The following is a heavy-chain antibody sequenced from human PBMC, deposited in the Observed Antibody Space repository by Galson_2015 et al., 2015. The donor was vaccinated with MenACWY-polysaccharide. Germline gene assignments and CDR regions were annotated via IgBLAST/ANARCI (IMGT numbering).Heavy chain of an antibody. CDR1: GFTFSNYA. D-gene: IGHD2-2*01. V-gene: IGHV3-7*01. J-gene: IGHJ5*02. CDR2: IKQDGSEK. Sequence: SLRLSCAASGFTFSNYAMGWVRQAPGKGLEWVANIKQDGSEKYYVDSVKGRFTISRDNAKNSLYLQMNSLRAEDTAVYYCAKDVLIVPSAARWCDPWGQGT. CDR3: AKDVLIVPSAARWCDP.